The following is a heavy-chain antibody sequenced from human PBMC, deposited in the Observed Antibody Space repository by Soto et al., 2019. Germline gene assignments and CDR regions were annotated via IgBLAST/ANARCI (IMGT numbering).Heavy chain of an antibody. CDR2: ITSTGYT. D-gene: IGHD4-4*01. Sequence: GGSLRLSCATSGFSFSNYAISWVRQAPGKGLEWVAGITSTGYTYYVESLKGRFTISRDNSKNTVSLQMNSLRAEDTAVYYCAKDLIDYSISYFDYWGQGTLVTVSS. J-gene: IGHJ4*02. CDR1: GFSFSNYA. V-gene: IGHV3-23*01. CDR3: AKDLIDYSISYFDY.